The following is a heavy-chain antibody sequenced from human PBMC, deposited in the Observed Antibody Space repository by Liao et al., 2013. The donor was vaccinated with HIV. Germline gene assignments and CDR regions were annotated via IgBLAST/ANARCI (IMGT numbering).Heavy chain of an antibody. V-gene: IGHV4-39*07. CDR2: IFHSGST. Sequence: QLELQESGPGLVKPSETLSLTCTVAGGPISSSSYYWGWIRQPPGKGLEWIGSIFHSGSTNYNPSLKSRVTISVDTSKNQFSLKLSSVTAADTAIYYCARVNYCRTPSCNVVYYHYYMDVWGKGTTVTVSS. CDR1: GGPISSSSYY. J-gene: IGHJ6*03. D-gene: IGHD2-2*01. CDR3: ARVNYCRTPSCNVVYYHYYMDV.